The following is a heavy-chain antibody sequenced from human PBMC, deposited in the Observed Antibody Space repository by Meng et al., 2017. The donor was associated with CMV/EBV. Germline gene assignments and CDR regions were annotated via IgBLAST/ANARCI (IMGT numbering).Heavy chain of an antibody. J-gene: IGHJ4*02. CDR1: GGSVSSGSYY. Sequence: SETLSLTCTVSGGSVSSGSYYWSWIRQPPGKGLEWIGYIYYSGSTNYNPSLKSRVTITVDTSKNQFSLKLSSVTAADTAVYYCARVEYSTSALDYWGQGTLVTVPQ. D-gene: IGHD6-6*01. CDR2: IYYSGST. V-gene: IGHV4-61*01. CDR3: ARVEYSTSALDY.